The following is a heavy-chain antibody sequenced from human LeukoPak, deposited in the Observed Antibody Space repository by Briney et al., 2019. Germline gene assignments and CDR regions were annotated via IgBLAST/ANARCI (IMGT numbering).Heavy chain of an antibody. CDR1: GFTFSSSA. V-gene: IGHV3-23*01. J-gene: IGHJ4*02. CDR3: AKQLGYCSDGSCYFPY. CDR2: ISNNGGYT. D-gene: IGHD2-15*01. Sequence: GGSLRLSCAASGFTFSSSAMSWVRQAPGKGLEWVSAISNNGGYTYYADSVQGRFTISRDNSKSTLCLQMNSLRAEDTAIYYCAKQLGYCSDGSCYFPYWGQGTLVTVSS.